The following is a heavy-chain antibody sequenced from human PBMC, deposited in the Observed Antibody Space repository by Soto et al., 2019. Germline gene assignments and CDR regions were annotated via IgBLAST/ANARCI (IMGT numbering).Heavy chain of an antibody. CDR3: ANIAEAGLNWFAH. V-gene: IGHV1-18*01. Sequence: QVQLVQSGAEVKKPGASVKVSCKASGYTFTSYGISWVRQAPGQGLEWMGGISAYNGNTNYAQKLQGRVTMNTDTSTNTHYMELQSLRSDDAAVYYCANIAEAGLNWFAHWGQGTLVTVS. CDR1: GYTFTSYG. D-gene: IGHD6-13*01. CDR2: ISAYNGNT. J-gene: IGHJ5*02.